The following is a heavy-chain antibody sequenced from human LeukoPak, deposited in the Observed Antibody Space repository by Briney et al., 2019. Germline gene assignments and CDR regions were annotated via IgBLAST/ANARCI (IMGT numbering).Heavy chain of an antibody. V-gene: IGHV1-18*01. CDR1: GYTFNDYG. CDR2: ISTFNGNA. CDR3: ARGRYCSGGNCWAIYYYYMDV. D-gene: IGHD2-15*01. J-gene: IGHJ6*03. Sequence: ASVKVSCKASGYTFNDYGIRWVRQAPGQGLEWMEWISTFNGNAKYAQNFQGRVTMTTDTSTSTAHMELKSLRSDDTAVYFCARGRYCSGGNCWAIYYYYMDVWGKGATVTVSS.